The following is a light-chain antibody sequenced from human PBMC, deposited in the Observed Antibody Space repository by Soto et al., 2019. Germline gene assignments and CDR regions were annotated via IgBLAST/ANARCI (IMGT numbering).Light chain of an antibody. CDR3: SLSASTNTFM. Sequence: QSALTQPASVSGSPGQSITISCTGTSSDIGRYNLVSWYQQHPGKPPKLMIYEATKRPSGVSNRFSGSKSGNTASLTISGLQADDEADYSCSLSASTNTFMFGGGTKLTVL. J-gene: IGLJ3*02. CDR2: EAT. CDR1: SSDIGRYNL. V-gene: IGLV2-23*02.